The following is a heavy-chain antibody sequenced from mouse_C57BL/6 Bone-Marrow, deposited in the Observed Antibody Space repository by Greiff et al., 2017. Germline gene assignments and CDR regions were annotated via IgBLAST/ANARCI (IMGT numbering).Heavy chain of an antibody. CDR3: ARSTGYVDYFDY. CDR1: GYTFTSYW. D-gene: IGHD3-2*02. V-gene: IGHV1-50*01. Sequence: QVQLQQPGAELVKPGASVKLSCKASGYTFTSYWMQWVKQRPGQGLEWIGEIDPSDSYTNYNQKFKGKATLTVDTSSSTAYMQLSSLTSEASAVYYCARSTGYVDYFDYWGQGTTLTVSS. CDR2: IDPSDSYT. J-gene: IGHJ2*01.